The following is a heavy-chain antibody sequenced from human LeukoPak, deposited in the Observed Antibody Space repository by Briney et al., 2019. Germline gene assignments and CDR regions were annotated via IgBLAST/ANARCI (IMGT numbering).Heavy chain of an antibody. CDR2: ISAYNGNT. Sequence: ASVKVSCKASGYTFTSYYMHWVRQAPGQGLEWMGWISAYNGNTNYAQKLQGRVTMTTDTSTSTAYMGLRSLRSDDTAVYYCARGYDSSGYAFDIWGQGTMVTVSS. D-gene: IGHD3-22*01. CDR1: GYTFTSYY. CDR3: ARGYDSSGYAFDI. J-gene: IGHJ3*02. V-gene: IGHV1-18*04.